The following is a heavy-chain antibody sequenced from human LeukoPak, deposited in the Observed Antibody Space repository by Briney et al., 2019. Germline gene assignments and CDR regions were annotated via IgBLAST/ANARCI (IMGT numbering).Heavy chain of an antibody. CDR1: GFTFSTYN. V-gene: IGHV3-48*02. CDR3: ARGETARVDY. J-gene: IGHJ4*02. Sequence: GGSLRLSCAASGFTFSTYNMDWVRQAPGKGLEWLSYISSGSSTIYYADSVEGRFTISRDNAKNSLYLQMNSLRDEDTAVYYCARGETARVDYWGQGILVTVSS. CDR2: ISSGSSTI. D-gene: IGHD3-16*01.